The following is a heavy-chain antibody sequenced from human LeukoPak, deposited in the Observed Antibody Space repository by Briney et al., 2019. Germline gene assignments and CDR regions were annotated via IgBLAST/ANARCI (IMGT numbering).Heavy chain of an antibody. CDR2: IRSKAYGGTT. J-gene: IGHJ4*02. CDR3: NRVLYFDPWDY. D-gene: IGHD2/OR15-2a*01. V-gene: IGHV3-49*04. Sequence: GWALRLYCIWSGFTFGDYAMSWVRQAAGNGVDWVGLIRSKAYGGTTEYAASVKGRVIISRDDSKSIAYLQMDSLKTDDTGVSHCNRVLYFDPWDYWGQGNLVTVSS. CDR1: GFTFGDYA.